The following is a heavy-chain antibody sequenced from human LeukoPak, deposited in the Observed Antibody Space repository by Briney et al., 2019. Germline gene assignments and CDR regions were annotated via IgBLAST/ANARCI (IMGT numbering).Heavy chain of an antibody. D-gene: IGHD3-16*01. Sequence: RGSLRLSCAASGFTFSGNSMNWVRQAPGKGLEWVSYIIGGSSTIKHADSVKGRFTISRDNARNSLYLQMNSLRDEDTAVYYCATTGVGGAFEIGGRGTRVSVSS. CDR1: GFTFSGNS. V-gene: IGHV3-48*02. J-gene: IGHJ3*02. CDR3: ATTGVGGAFEI. CDR2: IIGGSSTI.